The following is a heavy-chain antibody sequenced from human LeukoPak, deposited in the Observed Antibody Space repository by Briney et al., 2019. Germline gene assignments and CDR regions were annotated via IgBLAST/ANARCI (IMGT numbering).Heavy chain of an antibody. CDR3: ARRGPKYYMDV. CDR1: VFTFSSYN. V-gene: IGHV3-21*01. Sequence: PGGSLRLSCAASVFTFSSYNMNWVRQAPGKGLEWVSSIYSSSSYIYYADSVKGRFTISRDNAKNSLYLQMNSLRAEDTAVYYCARRGPKYYMDVWGKGTTVTVSS. D-gene: IGHD3/OR15-3a*01. J-gene: IGHJ6*03. CDR2: IYSSSSYI.